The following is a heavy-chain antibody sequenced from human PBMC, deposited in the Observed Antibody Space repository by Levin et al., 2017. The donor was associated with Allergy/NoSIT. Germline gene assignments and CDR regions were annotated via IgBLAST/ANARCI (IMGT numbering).Heavy chain of an antibody. J-gene: IGHJ6*02. CDR2: ISWNSGSI. D-gene: IGHD6-13*01. CDR3: AKGGQQLATVYYYYGMDV. CDR1: GFTFDDYA. V-gene: IGHV3-9*01. Sequence: GGSLRLSCAASGFTFDDYAMHWVRQAPGKGLEWVSGISWNSGSIGYADSVKGRFTISRDNAKNSLYLQMNSLRAEDTALYYCAKGGQQLATVYYYYGMDVWGQGTTVTVSS.